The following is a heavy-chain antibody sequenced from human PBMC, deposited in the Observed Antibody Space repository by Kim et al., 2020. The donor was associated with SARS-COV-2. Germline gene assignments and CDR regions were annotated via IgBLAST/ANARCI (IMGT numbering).Heavy chain of an antibody. D-gene: IGHD3-9*01. J-gene: IGHJ4*02. Sequence: PVKGRFTISRDESKNTLYLQMNSLKTEDTAVYYCTTSAVYYDILTGMDNWGQGTLVTVSS. V-gene: IGHV3-15*01. CDR3: TTSAVYYDILTGMDN.